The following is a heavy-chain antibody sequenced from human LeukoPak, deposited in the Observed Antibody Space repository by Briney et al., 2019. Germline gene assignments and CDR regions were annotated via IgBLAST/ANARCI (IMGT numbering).Heavy chain of an antibody. Sequence: PSETLSLTCIVSGGSISSYYWSWFRQPPGKGLEWIGYIYYSGSTNYNPSLNSQVTISVDTSKIQFYLKLTTETAEGTGVYHCVIEQTAMRSFDLWGRGNLVTVSS. D-gene: IGHD5-18*01. V-gene: IGHV4-59*01. CDR1: GGSISSYY. J-gene: IGHJ2*01. CDR2: IYYSGST. CDR3: VIEQTAMRSFDL.